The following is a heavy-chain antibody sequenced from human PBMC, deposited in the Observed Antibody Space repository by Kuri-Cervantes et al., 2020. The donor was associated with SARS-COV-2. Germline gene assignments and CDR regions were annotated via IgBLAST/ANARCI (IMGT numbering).Heavy chain of an antibody. Sequence: SETLSLTCAVYGGSFSGYYWSWIRQPPGKGLEWIGEINHSGSTNYNPSLKSRVTISVDTSKNQFSLKLSSVTAADTAVYYCARALPHLEWLFNDAFDIWGQGTMVTVSS. CDR1: GGSFSGYY. CDR3: ARALPHLEWLFNDAFDI. J-gene: IGHJ3*02. V-gene: IGHV4-34*01. D-gene: IGHD3-3*01. CDR2: INHSGST.